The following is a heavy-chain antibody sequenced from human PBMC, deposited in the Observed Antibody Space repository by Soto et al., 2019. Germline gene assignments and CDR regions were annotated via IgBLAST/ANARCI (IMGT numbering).Heavy chain of an antibody. V-gene: IGHV4-39*01. CDR2: IYYSGST. J-gene: IGHJ6*03. CDR1: GGSISSSSYY. D-gene: IGHD3-10*01. CDR3: ARHPSYGPLYYYYMDV. Sequence: SETLSLTCTVSGGSISSSSYYWGWIRQPPGKGLEWIGSIYYSGSTYYNPSLKSRVTISVDTSKNQFSLKLSSVTAADTAVYYCARHPSYGPLYYYYMDVWGKGTTVTVSS.